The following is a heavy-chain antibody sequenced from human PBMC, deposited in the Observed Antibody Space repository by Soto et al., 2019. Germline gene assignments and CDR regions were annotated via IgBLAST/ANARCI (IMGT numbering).Heavy chain of an antibody. J-gene: IGHJ4*02. D-gene: IGHD5-18*01. V-gene: IGHV1-69*13. CDR1: GGTFSSYA. CDR3: ARGPMVTGNGHTLFDY. Sequence: SVKVSCKASGGTFSSYAISWVRQAPGQGLEWMGGIIPIFGTANYAQKFQGRVTITADESTSTAYMELSSLRSEDTAVYYCARGPMVTGNGHTLFDYWGQGTLVTVSS. CDR2: IIPIFGTA.